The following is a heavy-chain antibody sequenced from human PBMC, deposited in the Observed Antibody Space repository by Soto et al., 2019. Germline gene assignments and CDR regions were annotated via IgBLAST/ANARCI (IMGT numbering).Heavy chain of an antibody. Sequence: EVQVVESGGGLVQPGGSLRLSCVASGFSFSGFTMNWIRQSPGKGLEWLSYIRSSDGTVSYADSVKGRFTTSTDVAKNLLYLQMSGLRDEYTAVYFCVRDVHYGVDVWGQGTTVTVSS. J-gene: IGHJ3*01. CDR3: VRDVHYGVDV. V-gene: IGHV3-48*02. CDR1: GFSFSGFT. D-gene: IGHD3-10*01. CDR2: IRSSDGTV.